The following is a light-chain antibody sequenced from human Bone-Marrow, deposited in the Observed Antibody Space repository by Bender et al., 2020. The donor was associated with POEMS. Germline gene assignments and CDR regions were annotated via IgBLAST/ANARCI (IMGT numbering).Light chain of an antibody. J-gene: IGLJ2*01. Sequence: QSALTQPASVSGSPGQSITISCTGTSSDVGGYNFVSWYQHHTGKVPKLMIYNVSNRPSGISNRFSGSKSGNTASLTISGLQAEDEADYYCSSFTSSSTLLFGGGTKLTVL. CDR1: SSDVGGYNF. CDR2: NVS. CDR3: SSFTSSSTLL. V-gene: IGLV2-14*03.